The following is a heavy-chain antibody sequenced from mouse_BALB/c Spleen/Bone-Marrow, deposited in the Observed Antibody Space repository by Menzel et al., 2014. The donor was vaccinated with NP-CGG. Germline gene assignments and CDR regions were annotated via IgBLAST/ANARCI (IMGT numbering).Heavy chain of an antibody. CDR3: ARHWDYDYGFAY. J-gene: IGHJ3*01. CDR1: GFSLTDYG. V-gene: IGHV2-6-5*01. Sequence: VHLVESGPGLVAPSQSLSITCTVSGFSLTDYGVSWIRQPPGKGLEWLGVLWGGGTTYYNSTLKSRLSISRDNSKGQGFLKMNSLQTDDTAIYYCARHWDYDYGFAYWGQGTLVTVSA. D-gene: IGHD2-4*01. CDR2: LWGGGTT.